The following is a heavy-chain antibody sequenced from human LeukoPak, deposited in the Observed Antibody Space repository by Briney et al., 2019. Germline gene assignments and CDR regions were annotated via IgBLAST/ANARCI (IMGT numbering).Heavy chain of an antibody. V-gene: IGHV3-48*04. J-gene: IGHJ5*02. D-gene: IGHD2-15*01. CDR2: ITTSGTI. CDR1: GFTFSSYG. CDR3: ARDYCSGGSCYQILT. Sequence: PGRSLRLSCAASGFTFSSYGMHWVRQAPGKGLEWVSYITTSGTIYYADSVKGRFTISRDNAKNSLYLQMNSLRAEDTAVYYCARDYCSGGSCYQILTWGQGTLVTVSS.